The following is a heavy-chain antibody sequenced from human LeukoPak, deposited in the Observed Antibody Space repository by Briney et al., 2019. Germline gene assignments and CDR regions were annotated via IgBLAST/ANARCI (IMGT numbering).Heavy chain of an antibody. J-gene: IGHJ6*02. D-gene: IGHD3-10*01. CDR2: SYYSGST. V-gene: IGHV4-31*03. CDR1: GVSISSGGYY. Sequence: SETLSLTCTVSGVSISSGGYYWSWIRQHPGKGLEWIGYSYYSGSTYYNPYLKSRVTISVDTSKNQFSLKLSSVTAADTAVYYCARDRITMVRARSFYGMDVWGQGTTVTVPS. CDR3: ARDRITMVRARSFYGMDV.